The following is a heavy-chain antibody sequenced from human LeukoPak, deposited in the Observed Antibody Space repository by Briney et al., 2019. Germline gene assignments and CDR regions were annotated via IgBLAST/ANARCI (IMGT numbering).Heavy chain of an antibody. J-gene: IGHJ4*02. Sequence: GGSLRLSCAASGFTFSSYWMSWVRQAPGKGLEWVANIKQDGSEKYYVDSVKGRFTISRDNAKNSLYLQMNSLRAEDTAVYYCAKAYCGSTVCYGGGKIDYWGQGTLVTVSS. D-gene: IGHD2-2*01. CDR3: AKAYCGSTVCYGGGKIDY. CDR2: IKQDGSEK. CDR1: GFTFSSYW. V-gene: IGHV3-7*01.